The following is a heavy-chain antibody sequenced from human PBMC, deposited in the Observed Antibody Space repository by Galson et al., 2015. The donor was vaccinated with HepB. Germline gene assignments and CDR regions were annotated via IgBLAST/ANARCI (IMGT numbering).Heavy chain of an antibody. Sequence: LRLSCAASGFTISSNYMSWVRQAPGKGLEWVSLIYSGGMTYYADSVKGRFTISRDNSKNTLYLQMNNLRAEDTAMYYCARSQTAYNWFDPWGQGTLVTVSS. CDR3: ARSQTAYNWFDP. CDR1: GFTISSNY. CDR2: IYSGGMT. J-gene: IGHJ5*02. V-gene: IGHV3-53*01.